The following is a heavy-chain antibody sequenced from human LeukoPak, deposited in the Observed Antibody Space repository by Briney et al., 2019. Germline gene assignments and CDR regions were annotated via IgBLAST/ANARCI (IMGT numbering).Heavy chain of an antibody. CDR2: VYENGSP. CDR1: GGTIRGYY. D-gene: IGHD3-3*01. Sequence: SETLSLTCSVFGGTIRGYYWSWIRQPPGKGLEWIGYVYENGSPNYNPSLRSRVTISADLSKNQLSLRVASVSATDTAVYYCARGEGETIPRFYYYYYMDVWGKGTTVTVSS. V-gene: IGHV4-59*01. J-gene: IGHJ6*03. CDR3: ARGEGETIPRFYYYYYMDV.